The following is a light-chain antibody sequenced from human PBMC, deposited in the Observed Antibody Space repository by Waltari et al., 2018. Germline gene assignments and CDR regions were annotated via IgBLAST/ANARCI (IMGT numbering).Light chain of an antibody. CDR1: QSVSDN. CDR2: GAS. J-gene: IGKJ2*01. Sequence: EIVLTQSPATLSVSPGKRATPSCRSSQSVSDNLAWYQQKPGQAPRLLIYGASTRATGITARFSGSGSGTEFTLTISNMQSEDFAVYYCQQYNNWPPMYTFGQGTKLEIK. CDR3: QQYNNWPPMYT. V-gene: IGKV3-15*01.